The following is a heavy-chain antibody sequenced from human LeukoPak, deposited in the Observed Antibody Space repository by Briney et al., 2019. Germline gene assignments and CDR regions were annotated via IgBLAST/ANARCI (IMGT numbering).Heavy chain of an antibody. CDR3: ARSSGWTD. J-gene: IGHJ4*02. CDR2: IHHSGST. Sequence: SETLSLTCAVYSGSLSAYYWSWIRQPPGKGLEWVGEIHHSGSTNYHPSLKSRVTISVDTSKNQFSLKLSSVTAADTAVYYCARSSGWTDWGQGTLVTVSS. D-gene: IGHD6-19*01. CDR1: SGSLSAYY. V-gene: IGHV4-34*01.